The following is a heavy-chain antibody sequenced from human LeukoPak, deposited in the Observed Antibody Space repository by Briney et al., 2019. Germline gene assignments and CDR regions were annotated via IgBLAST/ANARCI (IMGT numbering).Heavy chain of an antibody. Sequence: ASVKVSCKASGYTFTSYGISWVRQAPGQGLEWMGWISAYNGNTNYAQKLQGRVTMTTDTSTSTAYMELRSLRSDDTAVYYCVAIRGFGELLYPRDWGQGTLVTVSS. J-gene: IGHJ4*02. V-gene: IGHV1-18*01. CDR1: GYTFTSYG. D-gene: IGHD3-10*01. CDR3: VAIRGFGELLYPRD. CDR2: ISAYNGNT.